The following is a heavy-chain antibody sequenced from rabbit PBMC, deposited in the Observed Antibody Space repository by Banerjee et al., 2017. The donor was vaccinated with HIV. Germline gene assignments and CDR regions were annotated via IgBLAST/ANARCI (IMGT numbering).Heavy chain of an antibody. J-gene: IGHJ4*01. CDR3: ARDRDDGHTNYALNL. V-gene: IGHV1S47*01. D-gene: IGHD6-1*01. Sequence: QEQLVESGGGLVTLGGSLKLSCKASGIDFSDYGISWVRHAPGKGLEWIAYIYPDYGSTDYASWVNGRFTISLDNAQNTVFLQMTSLTAADTATYFCARDRDDGHTNYALNLWGPGTLVTVS. CDR1: GIDFSDYG. CDR2: IYPDYGST.